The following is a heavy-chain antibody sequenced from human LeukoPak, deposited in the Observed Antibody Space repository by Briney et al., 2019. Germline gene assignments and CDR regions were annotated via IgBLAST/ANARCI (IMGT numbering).Heavy chain of an antibody. Sequence: PGGSLRLSRAASGFTFSGYWMSWVRQAPGTGLEWVANINPAGSETFHVDPVKGRFSISRDHAKNLVYLQMNSLRAEDTAVYYCATFGLVAALDLWGQGTLVTVSS. CDR3: ATFGLVAALDL. CDR1: GFTFSGYW. J-gene: IGHJ4*02. D-gene: IGHD5-12*01. V-gene: IGHV3-7*01. CDR2: INPAGSET.